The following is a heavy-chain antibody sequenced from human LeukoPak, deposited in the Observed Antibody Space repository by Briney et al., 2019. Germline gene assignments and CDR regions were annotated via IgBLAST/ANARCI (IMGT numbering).Heavy chain of an antibody. V-gene: IGHV3-23*01. CDR1: EFTLNIYP. J-gene: IGHJ4*02. CDR2: ISCSGGCT. Sequence: PGGSLRLSWATSEFTLNIYPMSWVRQAPGEGPELVSAISCSGGCTYYTDSVKGRVTISRDNSKNVVYLQMNSLRAEDTDVYHCAKDRRAIQPSRFDYWGQGPVVTVSS. CDR3: AKDRRAIQPSRFDY. D-gene: IGHD1-1*01.